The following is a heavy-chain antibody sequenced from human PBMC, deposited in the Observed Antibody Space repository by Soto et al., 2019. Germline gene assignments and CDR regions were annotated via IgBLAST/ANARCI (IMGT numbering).Heavy chain of an antibody. Sequence: QVQLVQSGAEVKKPGASVKVSCQASGYSFTTYDIHWVRQAAGQALEWMGWVNPKSGTTDYAQKFRDRVTMTSNTSISTAYMQLSALTSEDTAVYYCARPYCDATSCFTDWLDPWGPGTLVTVSS. CDR1: GYSFTTYD. CDR3: ARPYCDATSCFTDWLDP. D-gene: IGHD2-2*02. V-gene: IGHV1-8*01. CDR2: VNPKSGTT. J-gene: IGHJ5*02.